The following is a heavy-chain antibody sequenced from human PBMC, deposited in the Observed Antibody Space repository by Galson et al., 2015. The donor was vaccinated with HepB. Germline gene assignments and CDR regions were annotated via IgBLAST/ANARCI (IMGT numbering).Heavy chain of an antibody. D-gene: IGHD6-13*01. J-gene: IGHJ4*02. V-gene: IGHV3-30*02. Sequence: SLRLSCAASGFTFSSYGMHWVRQAPGKGLEWVAFIRYDGSNKYYADSVKGRFTISRDNSKNTLYLQMNSLRAEDTAVYYCAKDHSRGAAAGTLFDYWGQGTLVTVSS. CDR1: GFTFSSYG. CDR2: IRYDGSNK. CDR3: AKDHSRGAAAGTLFDY.